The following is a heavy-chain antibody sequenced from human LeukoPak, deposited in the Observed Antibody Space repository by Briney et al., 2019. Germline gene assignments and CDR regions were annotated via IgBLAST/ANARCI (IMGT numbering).Heavy chain of an antibody. CDR1: GYTFTGYY. CDR3: AREGFDSGSSVAANYFDY. J-gene: IGHJ4*02. CDR2: INPNSGGT. Sequence: ASVKVSCKASGYTFTGYYMHWVRQAPGQGLEWMGWINPNSGGTNYAQKFQGRVTMTRDTSISTAYMELSRLRSDDTAVYYCAREGFDSGSSVAANYFDYWGQGTLVTVSS. D-gene: IGHD1-26*01. V-gene: IGHV1-2*02.